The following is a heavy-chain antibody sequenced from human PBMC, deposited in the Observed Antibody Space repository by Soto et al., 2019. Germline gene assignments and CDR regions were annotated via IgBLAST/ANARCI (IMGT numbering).Heavy chain of an antibody. CDR2: IYYSGST. CDR3: AQGNYGTGSFCPLFAY. J-gene: IGHJ4*02. CDR1: GGSISSYD. Sequence: SETLSLTCTVAGGSISSYDGSWIRQPPGKGLKRIGYIYYSGSTNYNPSLKSRVNISIDTSKNQLSLKLNSVTAADTAEYYSAQGNYGTGSFCPLFAYRVQGTSVPVS. D-gene: IGHD3-10*01. V-gene: IGHV4-59*01.